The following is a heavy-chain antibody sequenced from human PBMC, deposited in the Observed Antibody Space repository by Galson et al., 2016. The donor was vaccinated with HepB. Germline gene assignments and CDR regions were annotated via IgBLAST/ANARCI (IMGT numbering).Heavy chain of an antibody. Sequence: SLRLSCAASGFRFSTYAMTWVRQAPGKGLEWVSGITGTTFATYYADSVRGRFTISRDNSNHMLYLHMNSLRAEDTAVYYCAKDAVAYCGRGCYFDYWGQGTLVTVSS. CDR1: GFRFSTYA. CDR2: ITGTTFAT. J-gene: IGHJ4*02. V-gene: IGHV3-23*01. D-gene: IGHD2-21*02. CDR3: AKDAVAYCGRGCYFDY.